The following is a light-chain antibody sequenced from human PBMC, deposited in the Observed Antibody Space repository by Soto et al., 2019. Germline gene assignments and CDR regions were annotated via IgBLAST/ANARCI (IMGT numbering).Light chain of an antibody. V-gene: IGKV3-15*01. J-gene: IGKJ4*01. CDR3: QQYYSTPLT. CDR1: QSVGSD. Sequence: EIVMTPSPATLSVSPVARATLSCRASQSVGSDLVWYRQTPGQAPRLLIYGASNRATGVPDRFSGSGSGTVFTLTVCSLQSEEVAVDDCQQYYSTPLTGGGGTKVDIK. CDR2: GAS.